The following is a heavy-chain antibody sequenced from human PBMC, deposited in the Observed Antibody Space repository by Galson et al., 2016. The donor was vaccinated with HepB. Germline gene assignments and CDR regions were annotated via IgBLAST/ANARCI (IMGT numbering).Heavy chain of an antibody. CDR1: GFTFSDFD. V-gene: IGHV3-11*06. D-gene: IGHD2-2*01. CDR2: IRGSGTYT. J-gene: IGHJ6*02. Sequence: SLRLSCAGSGFTFSDFDMTWIRQAPGKGLEWVSDIRGSGTYTKYAESVRGRFTISRDNAKNSLYLQMDSLGTEDTAIYYCARDYYQLLPSARTFGVDVWGQGATVTVSS. CDR3: ARDYYQLLPSARTFGVDV.